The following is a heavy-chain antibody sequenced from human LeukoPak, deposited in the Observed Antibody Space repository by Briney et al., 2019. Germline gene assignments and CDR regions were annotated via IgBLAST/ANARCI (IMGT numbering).Heavy chain of an antibody. CDR3: ARNYDPKEELDP. V-gene: IGHV1-18*01. J-gene: IGHJ5*02. Sequence: ASVKVSCKASGYTFTSYGISWVRQAPGQGLEWMGWISAYNGNTNYAQKLQGRVTMTTNTSTSTAYMELRSLRSDDTAVYYCARNYDPKEELDPWGQGTLVTVSS. D-gene: IGHD3-3*01. CDR2: ISAYNGNT. CDR1: GYTFTSYG.